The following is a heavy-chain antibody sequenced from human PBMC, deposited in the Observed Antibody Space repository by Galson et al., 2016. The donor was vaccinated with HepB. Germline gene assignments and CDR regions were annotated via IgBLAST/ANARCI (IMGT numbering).Heavy chain of an antibody. V-gene: IGHV4-34*01. J-gene: IGHJ4*02. Sequence: SETLSLTCALYGGSFSGYYWTWIRQPPGKGLEWIGDIYHSGSANYNPSLKSRVTITVDTSKKQFSLRLNSVTAADTAVYFCARGWLSDDYWGQGTLVTVSS. D-gene: IGHD3-9*01. CDR1: GGSFSGYY. CDR2: IYHSGSA. CDR3: ARGWLSDDY.